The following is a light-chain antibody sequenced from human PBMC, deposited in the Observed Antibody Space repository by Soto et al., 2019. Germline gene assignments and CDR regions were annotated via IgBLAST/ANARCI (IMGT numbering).Light chain of an antibody. CDR3: QQRSNWPPGGT. CDR1: QSVSSY. CDR2: DAS. J-gene: IGKJ1*01. Sequence: EIVLTQSPATLSLSPGERATLSCRASQSVSSYLAWYQQKPGQAPRLLIYDASNRATGIPARFSGSGSGTDLPLPIRSLGPENFPVFYCQQRSNWPPGGTFAQGPRWKSN. V-gene: IGKV3-11*01.